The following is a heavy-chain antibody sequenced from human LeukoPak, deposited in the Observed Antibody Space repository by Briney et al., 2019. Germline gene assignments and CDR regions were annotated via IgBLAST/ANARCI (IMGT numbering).Heavy chain of an antibody. V-gene: IGHV3-23*01. CDR1: GFTFSSYG. Sequence: GRSLRLSCAASGFTFSSYGMHWVRQAPGKGLEWVSAISGSGGSTYYADSVKGRFTISRDNSKNTLYLQMNSLRAEDTAVYYCAKDMANVAAAGTGWFDPWGQGTLVTVSS. CDR3: AKDMANVAAAGTGWFDP. D-gene: IGHD6-13*01. J-gene: IGHJ5*02. CDR2: ISGSGGST.